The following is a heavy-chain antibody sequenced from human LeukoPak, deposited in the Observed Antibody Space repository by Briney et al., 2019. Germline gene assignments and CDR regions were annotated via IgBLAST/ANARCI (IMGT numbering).Heavy chain of an antibody. Sequence: ASVKVSCKASGYTFTGYYMHWVRQAPGQGLEWMGWINPNSGGTNYAQKFQGRVTMTRDTSISTAYMELSRLRSDDTAVYYCARVLELQLWSPYYFDYWGQGTPVTVSS. CDR1: GYTFTGYY. V-gene: IGHV1-2*02. D-gene: IGHD5-18*01. CDR3: ARVLELQLWSPYYFDY. J-gene: IGHJ4*02. CDR2: INPNSGGT.